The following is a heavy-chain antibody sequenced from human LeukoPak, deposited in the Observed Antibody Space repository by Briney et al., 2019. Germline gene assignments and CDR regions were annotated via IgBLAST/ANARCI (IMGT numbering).Heavy chain of an antibody. CDR1: GGSISSYY. CDR3: ARVKYYDILTGYSIPYYFDY. D-gene: IGHD3-9*01. CDR2: IYYSGST. Sequence: SETLSLTCTVSGGSISSYYWSWIRQPPGKGLEWIGYIYYSGSTNYNPSLKSRVTISVDTSKNQFSLKLSSVTAADTAVYYCARVKYYDILTGYSIPYYFDYWGQGTLVTVSS. J-gene: IGHJ4*02. V-gene: IGHV4-59*01.